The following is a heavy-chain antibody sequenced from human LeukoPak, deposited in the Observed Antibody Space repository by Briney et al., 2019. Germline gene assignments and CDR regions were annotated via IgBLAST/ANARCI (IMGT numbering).Heavy chain of an antibody. CDR1: GFTFSSYE. CDR2: ISSSGSTI. D-gene: IGHD1-26*01. J-gene: IGHJ4*02. V-gene: IGHV3-48*03. CDR3: ARRRDSGSLQHFDY. Sequence: GGSLRLSCAASGFTFSSYEMNWVRQAPGKGLEWVSYISSSGSTIYYADSVKGRFTMSRDNAKNSLYLQMNSLRAEDTAVYYCARRRDSGSLQHFDYWGQGTLVTVSS.